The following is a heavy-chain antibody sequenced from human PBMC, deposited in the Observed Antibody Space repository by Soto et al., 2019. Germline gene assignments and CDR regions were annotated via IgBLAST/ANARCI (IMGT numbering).Heavy chain of an antibody. CDR3: ATRLTTMTPEEHVYYGLDV. D-gene: IGHD4-17*01. J-gene: IGHJ6*02. CDR2: IDSGGST. V-gene: IGHV3-66*01. CDR1: GFAVSTSY. Sequence: VQLVESGGGLVQPGGSLRLSCAASGFAVSTSYMNWVRQAPGKGLEWVSVIDSGGSTNHADSVKGRFTISTDVSKNTLFLQMNSLRAEDTAVYYCATRLTTMTPEEHVYYGLDVWGQGTTVTGSS.